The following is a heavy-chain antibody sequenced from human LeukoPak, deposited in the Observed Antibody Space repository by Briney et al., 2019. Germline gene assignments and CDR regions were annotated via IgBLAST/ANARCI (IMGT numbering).Heavy chain of an antibody. J-gene: IGHJ4*02. CDR2: ISWNGGSI. Sequence: GRSLRLSCAASGFTFDDYAMHWVRQAPGKGLEWVSGISWNGGSIGYADSVKGRFTISRDNAKNSLYLQMNSLRAEDTALYYCAKASGSYYWRNYFDYWGQGTLVTVSS. CDR3: AKASGSYYWRNYFDY. V-gene: IGHV3-9*01. CDR1: GFTFDDYA. D-gene: IGHD1-26*01.